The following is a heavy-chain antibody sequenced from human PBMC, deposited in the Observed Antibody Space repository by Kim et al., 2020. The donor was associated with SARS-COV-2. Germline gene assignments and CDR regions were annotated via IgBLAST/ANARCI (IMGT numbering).Heavy chain of an antibody. D-gene: IGHD2-21*01. CDR3: ARWGGGDSAGCEGHFDY. V-gene: IGHV4-39*07. Sequence: LKSRVTISVDTAKNQFSLKLSSVTAADTAVYYCARWGGGDSAGCEGHFDYWGQGTLVTVSS. J-gene: IGHJ4*02.